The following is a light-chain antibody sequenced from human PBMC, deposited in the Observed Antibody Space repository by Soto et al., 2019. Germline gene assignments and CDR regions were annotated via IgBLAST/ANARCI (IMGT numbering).Light chain of an antibody. Sequence: QSVLTQPASVSGSPGQSITISCTGTSGDVGTYDLVSWYQQHPGKVPRLIIYEATKRPSEVSHRFSGYKSGNKASLTISGVQAEDEADYYCCSYAGSGTYVFGNGTKVTVL. CDR3: CSYAGSGTYV. CDR2: EAT. CDR1: SGDVGTYDL. V-gene: IGLV2-23*01. J-gene: IGLJ1*01.